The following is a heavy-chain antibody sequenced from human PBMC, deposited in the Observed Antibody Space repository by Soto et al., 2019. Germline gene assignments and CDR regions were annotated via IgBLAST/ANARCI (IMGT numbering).Heavy chain of an antibody. CDR3: ARAMYYYGSGSYPNYYCYGMDV. J-gene: IGHJ6*02. CDR1: GGSFSGYY. CDR2: INHSGST. V-gene: IGHV4-34*01. D-gene: IGHD3-10*01. Sequence: SETLSLTCAVYGGSFSGYYWSWIRQPPGKGLEWIGEINHSGSTNYNPSLKSRVTISVDTSKNQFSLKLSSVTAADTAVYYCARAMYYYGSGSYPNYYCYGMDVWGQGTTVTVSS.